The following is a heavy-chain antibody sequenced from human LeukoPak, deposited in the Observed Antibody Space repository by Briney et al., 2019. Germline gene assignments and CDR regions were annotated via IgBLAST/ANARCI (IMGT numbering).Heavy chain of an antibody. CDR2: IYYSGST. CDR3: ARAWTTAPYYYYYGMDV. Sequence: PSETLSLTCTVSGGSISSSSYYWGWIRQPPGKGLEWIGSIYYSGSTYYNPSLKSRVTISVDTSKNQFSLKLSSATAADTAVYYCARAWTTAPYYYYYGMDVWGQGTTVTVSS. J-gene: IGHJ6*02. D-gene: IGHD4-17*01. CDR1: GGSISSSSYY. V-gene: IGHV4-39*01.